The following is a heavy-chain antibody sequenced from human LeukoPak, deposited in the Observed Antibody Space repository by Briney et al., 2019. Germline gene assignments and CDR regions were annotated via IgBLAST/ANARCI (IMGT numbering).Heavy chain of an antibody. V-gene: IGHV1-18*01. J-gene: IGHJ6*03. CDR1: GYTFTSYG. CDR3: ASGYCSGGSCHNYYYMDV. D-gene: IGHD2-15*01. CDR2: ISAYNGNT. Sequence: ASVKVSCKASGYTFTSYGISWVRQAPGQGLEWMGWISAYNGNTNYAQKLQGRVTMTTDTSTSTAYMELRSLRSDDTAVYYCASGYCSGGSCHNYYYMDVWGKGTTVTVSS.